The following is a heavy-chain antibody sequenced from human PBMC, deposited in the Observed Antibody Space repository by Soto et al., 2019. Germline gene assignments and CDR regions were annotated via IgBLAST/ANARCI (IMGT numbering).Heavy chain of an antibody. CDR1: GGSISRDY. J-gene: IGHJ4*02. CDR2: IYFSGST. Sequence: WETLSLTCTVSGGSISRDYWSWVRQPPGKGLEWIGYIYFSGSTNYNPSLESRVTISLDASKTQFSLKLRSLTTAGTAVYYCARVGGVAARTFAYWGQGTLVTVSS. D-gene: IGHD6-6*01. CDR3: ARVGGVAARTFAY. V-gene: IGHV4-59*01.